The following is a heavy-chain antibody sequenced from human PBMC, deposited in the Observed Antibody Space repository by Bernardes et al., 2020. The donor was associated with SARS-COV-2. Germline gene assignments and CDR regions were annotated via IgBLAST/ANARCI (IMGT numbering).Heavy chain of an antibody. Sequence: GGSLRCSCESSEFTFSSYWMHWVRQAPGKGLVWVGHINSDGSDITYADSVKGRFTISRDNVRNTLYLQMNSLRAEDTAVYYCAGDNTYYYENSGYYLGYYDYWGQGTLVAVSS. CDR1: EFTFSSYW. V-gene: IGHV3-74*01. J-gene: IGHJ4*02. D-gene: IGHD3-22*01. CDR2: INSDGSDI. CDR3: AGDNTYYYENSGYYLGYYDY.